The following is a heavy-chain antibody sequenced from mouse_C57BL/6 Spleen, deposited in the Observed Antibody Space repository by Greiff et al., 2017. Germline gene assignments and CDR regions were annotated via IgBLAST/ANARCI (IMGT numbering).Heavy chain of an antibody. D-gene: IGHD1-1*01. CDR2: IDPSDSET. V-gene: IGHV1-52*01. J-gene: IGHJ1*03. CDR1: GYTFTSYW. Sequence: QVQLQQPGAELVRPGSSVKLSCKASGYTFTSYWMHWVKQRPIQGLAWIGNIDPSDSETHYNQKFKDKATLTVDKSSSTAYMQLSSLTSEDSAVYYCARAYGSSSWYFDVWGTGTTVTVSS. CDR3: ARAYGSSSWYFDV.